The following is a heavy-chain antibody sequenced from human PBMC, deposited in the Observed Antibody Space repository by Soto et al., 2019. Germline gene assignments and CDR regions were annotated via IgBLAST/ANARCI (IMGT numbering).Heavy chain of an antibody. V-gene: IGHV1-2*02. J-gene: IGHJ3*02. CDR2: INPNSGGT. Sequence: ASMKVSCKSSGYTFTGYYMHWVRQAPGQGLEWMGWINPNSGGTNYAQKFQGRVTMTEDTSTDTAYMELSSLRSEDTAVYYCATGYCSSTSCYAAFDIWGQGTMVTVSS. CDR3: ATGYCSSTSCYAAFDI. D-gene: IGHD2-2*01. CDR1: GYTFTGYY.